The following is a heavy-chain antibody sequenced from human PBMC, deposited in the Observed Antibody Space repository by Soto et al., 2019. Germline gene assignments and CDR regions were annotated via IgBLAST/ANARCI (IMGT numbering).Heavy chain of an antibody. CDR2: TIPISDSP. D-gene: IGHD3-10*01. V-gene: IGHV1-69*06. J-gene: IGHJ5*01. CDR1: GGTFSEDA. Sequence: QVQLEQSGAEVKMPGSSVRVSCKASGGTFSEDAISWVRQAPGQGLEWMGGTIPISDSPKYAQKFQGRVIISDDKPTGTSYMGLSSLRYDDTAIYFGARGPAGFDVRLDSWGQGTPITVSS. CDR3: ARGPAGFDVRLDS.